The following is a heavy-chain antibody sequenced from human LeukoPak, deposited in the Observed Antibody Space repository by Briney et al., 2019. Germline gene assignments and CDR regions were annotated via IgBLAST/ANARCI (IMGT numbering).Heavy chain of an antibody. J-gene: IGHJ4*02. V-gene: IGHV5-51*01. CDR1: GYHFTRYW. CDR3: ARHSRPAAIYFAY. CDR2: IYPGDSDT. D-gene: IGHD2-2*01. Sequence: GEALEISFKGSGYHFTRYWIGWGRQMPGKGVGWMGIIYPGDSDTRYSPYFQGQVTISADQSISTAYLQSSSLQASDTAMYYCARHSRPAAIYFAYWGQGTLVTVSS.